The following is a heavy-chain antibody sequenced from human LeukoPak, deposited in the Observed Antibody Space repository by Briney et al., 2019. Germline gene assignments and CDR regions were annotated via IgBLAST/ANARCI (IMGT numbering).Heavy chain of an antibody. CDR1: GVSISSSSYY. D-gene: IGHD3-22*01. Sequence: SETLSLTCTVSGVSISSSSYYWGWIRQPPGKGLEWIGSIYYSGSTYYNPSLKSRVTISVDTSKNQFSLKLSSVTAADTAVYYCAKAYYYDSSGYLGYYFDYWGQGTLVTVSS. J-gene: IGHJ4*02. V-gene: IGHV4-39*07. CDR3: AKAYYYDSSGYLGYYFDY. CDR2: IYYSGST.